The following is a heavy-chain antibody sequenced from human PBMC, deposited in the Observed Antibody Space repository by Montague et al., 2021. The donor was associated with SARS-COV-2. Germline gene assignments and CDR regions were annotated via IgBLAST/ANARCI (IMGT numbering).Heavy chain of an antibody. CDR2: VHYSGST. Sequence: SETLSLTCTVSGGSISSYYWNWIRQSPGKGLEWIGYVHYSGSTRYSPSLRGRVTISTDTSKNQISLRLNSLTAADTAVYYCAGERGRFWRFELWGRGTLVTVSS. J-gene: IGHJ1*01. D-gene: IGHD2-15*01. CDR1: GGSISSYY. CDR3: AGERGRFWRFEL. V-gene: IGHV4-59*12.